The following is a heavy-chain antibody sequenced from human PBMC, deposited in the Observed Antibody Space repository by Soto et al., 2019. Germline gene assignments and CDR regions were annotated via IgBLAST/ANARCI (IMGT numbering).Heavy chain of an antibody. Sequence: QVQLVESGGGVVQPGRSLRLSCAASGFTFSSYGMHWVRQAPGKGLEWVAIIWYDGSNQYYADSVKGRFTISRDNSKNTLYLEMNSLRAEDTAVYDCARGGLQGGYYGRDVWGQGTTVTVSS. CDR1: GFTFSSYG. J-gene: IGHJ6*01. CDR2: IWYDGSNQ. CDR3: ARGGLQGGYYGRDV. D-gene: IGHD4-4*01. V-gene: IGHV3-33*01.